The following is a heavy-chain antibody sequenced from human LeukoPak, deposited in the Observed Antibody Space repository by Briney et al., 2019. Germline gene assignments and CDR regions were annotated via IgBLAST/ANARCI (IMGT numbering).Heavy chain of an antibody. Sequence: SGGSLRLSCAASGFTFSSYGMSWIRQAPGKGLEWVSADSVYGGGPYYADSVKGRFTMPRDNSKSTLYLQMDSLRVEDTAVYYCAKEDVGAAPDHWGQGTLVTVSS. D-gene: IGHD2-15*01. V-gene: IGHV3-23*01. CDR1: GFTFSSYG. CDR2: DSVYGGGP. CDR3: AKEDVGAAPDH. J-gene: IGHJ4*02.